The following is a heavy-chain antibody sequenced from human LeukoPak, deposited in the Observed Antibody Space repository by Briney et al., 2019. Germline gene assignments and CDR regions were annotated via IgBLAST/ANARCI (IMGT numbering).Heavy chain of an antibody. CDR3: ARGRDLFDS. J-gene: IGHJ4*02. Sequence: PGGSLRLSCAASGFTFSTYAMSWVRQAPGKGLEWVSTISGSGANTYYADSVRGRFTISRDNAKNSLYLQMNSLRAEDTAVYYCARGRDLFDSWGQGTLVIVSS. V-gene: IGHV3-23*01. CDR2: ISGSGANT. CDR1: GFTFSTYA.